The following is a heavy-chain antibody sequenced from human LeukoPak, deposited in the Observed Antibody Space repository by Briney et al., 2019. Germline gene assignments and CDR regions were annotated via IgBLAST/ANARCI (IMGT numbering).Heavy chain of an antibody. V-gene: IGHV3-48*01. CDR3: ARPDYCSSTSCYPYYFDY. CDR1: GFAFGSEA. CDR2: ISSSSSTI. J-gene: IGHJ4*02. D-gene: IGHD2-2*01. Sequence: GGSLRLSCAVSGFAFGSEAMSWVRQSPARGLEWVSYISSSSSTIYYADSVKGRFTISRDNAKNSLYLQMNSLRAEDTAVYYCARPDYCSSTSCYPYYFDYWGQGTLVTVSS.